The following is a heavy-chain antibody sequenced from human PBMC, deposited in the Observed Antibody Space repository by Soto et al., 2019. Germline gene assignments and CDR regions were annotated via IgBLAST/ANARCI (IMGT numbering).Heavy chain of an antibody. V-gene: IGHV3-7*03. CDR2: INRDGSEE. CDR3: AGDPGPRSASIRGLGWFDP. Sequence: EMLLVESGGGLVQPGGSLRLSCVASGFTFSGYWMSWVRQAPGKGLEWVANINRDGSEEHYVDSVKGRFTISRDNAKNSVYLQMDSLRGDDSAVYYCAGDPGPRSASIRGLGWFDPWGQGTLVTVSS. D-gene: IGHD2-2*01. J-gene: IGHJ5*02. CDR1: GFTFSGYW.